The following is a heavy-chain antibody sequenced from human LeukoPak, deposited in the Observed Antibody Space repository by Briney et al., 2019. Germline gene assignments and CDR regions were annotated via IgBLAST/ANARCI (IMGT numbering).Heavy chain of an antibody. CDR2: IKHDESEK. CDR3: ARNNAMDV. Sequence: GGSLRLSCVASGFSFRSYWMNWVRQAPGKGLEWVASIKHDESEKYSVGGRFTISRDNAKNSLYLQMNSLRAEDTALYHCARNNAMDVWGQGTTVIVSS. V-gene: IGHV3-7*03. CDR1: GFSFRSYW. J-gene: IGHJ6*02. D-gene: IGHD2-8*01.